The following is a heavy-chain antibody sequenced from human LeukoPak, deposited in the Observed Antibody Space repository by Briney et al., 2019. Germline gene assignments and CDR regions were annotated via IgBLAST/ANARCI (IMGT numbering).Heavy chain of an antibody. V-gene: IGHV1-18*01. D-gene: IGHD6-13*01. Sequence: ASVKVSCKASGYTFASYGINWVRQAPGQGLGWMGWISTYNGDTNYARKLHDRVTMTTDTSTSTAYMELRSLASDDTAVYYCARDTGIAAARYWYFDLWGRGTLVTVSS. CDR1: GYTFASYG. CDR2: ISTYNGDT. CDR3: ARDTGIAAARYWYFDL. J-gene: IGHJ2*01.